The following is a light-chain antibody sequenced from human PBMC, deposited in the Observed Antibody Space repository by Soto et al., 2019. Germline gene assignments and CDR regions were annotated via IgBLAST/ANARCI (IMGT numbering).Light chain of an antibody. Sequence: QSALNQPASVSGSPGQSISISCAGTSSDVGGSNYVSWYQQHPHRAPKLLIYEVSHRPSGVSNRFSGSKSSHTASLTISGLQAEDEADYCCSSYTSSNTLEVFGIGTKLTVL. CDR2: EVS. J-gene: IGLJ1*01. CDR3: SSYTSSNTLEV. V-gene: IGLV2-14*01. CDR1: SSDVGGSNY.